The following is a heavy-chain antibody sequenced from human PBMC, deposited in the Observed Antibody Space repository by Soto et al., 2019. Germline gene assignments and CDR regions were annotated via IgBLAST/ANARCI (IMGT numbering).Heavy chain of an antibody. CDR2: IYYSGST. J-gene: IGHJ6*02. CDR1: GGSISSYY. CDR3: ARDSPGDCSGGSCPGYYYYYGMDV. Sequence: SETLSLTCTVSGGSISSYYWSWIRQPPGKGLEWIGYIYYSGSTNYNPSLKSRVTISVDTSKKQFSLKLSSVTAADTAVYYCARDSPGDCSGGSCPGYYYYYGMDVWGQGTTVTVSS. V-gene: IGHV4-59*12. D-gene: IGHD2-15*01.